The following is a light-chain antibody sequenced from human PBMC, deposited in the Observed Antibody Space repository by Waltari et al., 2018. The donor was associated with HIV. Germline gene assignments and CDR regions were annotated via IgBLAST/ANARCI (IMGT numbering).Light chain of an antibody. J-gene: IGLJ2*01. Sequence: SYELTQPPSVSVSPGQTATITCSGDTLSKQFAFWFHQRPGQAPVLVMSKDTERPSGVSVRFSVSTSGSMVTFTICDVQPEDEGDYYCQSGDSPLSDRFGGGTKLTVL. CDR2: KDT. CDR3: QSGDSPLSDR. V-gene: IGLV3-25*03. CDR1: TLSKQF.